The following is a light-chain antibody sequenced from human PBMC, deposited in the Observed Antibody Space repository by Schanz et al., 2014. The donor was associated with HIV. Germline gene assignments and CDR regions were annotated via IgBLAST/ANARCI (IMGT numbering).Light chain of an antibody. CDR2: GNN. CDR3: GAWDDGRKAVV. Sequence: SVLAQPPSVSGAPGQRVTISCTGTSSNIGAGYDVHWYQQIPGTAPKLLISGNNNRPSGVPDRFSGSKSGQSATLAIIGLQAGDEADYFCGAWDDGRKAVVFGGGTKLTVL. J-gene: IGLJ2*01. CDR1: SSNIGAGYD. V-gene: IGLV1-40*01.